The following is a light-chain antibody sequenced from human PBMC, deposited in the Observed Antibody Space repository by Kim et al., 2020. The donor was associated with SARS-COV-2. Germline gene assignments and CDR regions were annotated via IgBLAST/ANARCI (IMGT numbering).Light chain of an antibody. V-gene: IGLV3-1*01. Sequence: SYELTQPPSVSVSPGQTASITCSGDKLGDKYACWYQQKPGQSHVLVIYQDSKRPSGIPERFSGSNSGNTATLTISGTQAMDEADYYCQEWDSSTYYGFG. CDR2: QDS. J-gene: IGLJ1*01. CDR3: QEWDSSTYYG. CDR1: KLGDKY.